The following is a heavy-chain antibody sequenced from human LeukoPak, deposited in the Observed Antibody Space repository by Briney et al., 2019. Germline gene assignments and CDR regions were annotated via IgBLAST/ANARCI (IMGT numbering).Heavy chain of an antibody. Sequence: SETLSLTCTVSGGSISSYYWSWIRQPPGRGLAWIGYIYYSGSTNYNPSLKSRVTISVDTSKNQFSLKLSSVTAADTAVYYCARGNVTYYDFWSGYSVKNYMDVWGKGTTVTVSS. J-gene: IGHJ6*03. CDR2: IYYSGST. V-gene: IGHV4-59*01. D-gene: IGHD3-3*01. CDR1: GGSISSYY. CDR3: ARGNVTYYDFWSGYSVKNYMDV.